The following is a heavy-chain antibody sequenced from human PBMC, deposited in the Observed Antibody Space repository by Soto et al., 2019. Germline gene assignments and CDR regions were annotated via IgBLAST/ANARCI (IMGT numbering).Heavy chain of an antibody. CDR3: ARAVAGTEGKHFDY. CDR1: GFTFINYC. J-gene: IGHJ4*02. D-gene: IGHD6-19*01. V-gene: IGHV3-66*01. CDR2: IYSGGST. Sequence: GGSLRLSCAASGFTFINYCMSWVRQAPGKGLEWVSVIYSGGSTYYADSVKGRFTISRDNSKNTLYLQMNSLRAEDTAVYYCARAVAGTEGKHFDYWGQGTLVTVSS.